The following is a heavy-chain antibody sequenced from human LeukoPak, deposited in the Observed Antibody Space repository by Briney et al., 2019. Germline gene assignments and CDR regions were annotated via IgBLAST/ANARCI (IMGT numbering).Heavy chain of an antibody. CDR1: GGSFSGYY. J-gene: IGHJ4*02. V-gene: IGHV4-34*01. Sequence: SETLSLTCAVYGGSFSGYYWSWIRQPPGKGLEWIGEINHSGSTNYNPSLKSRVTISVDTSKNQFSLKLSSVTAADTAVYYCARGRDVATAYSSSWGGYYFDYWGQRTLVTVSS. D-gene: IGHD6-13*01. CDR3: ARGRDVATAYSSSWGGYYFDY. CDR2: INHSGST.